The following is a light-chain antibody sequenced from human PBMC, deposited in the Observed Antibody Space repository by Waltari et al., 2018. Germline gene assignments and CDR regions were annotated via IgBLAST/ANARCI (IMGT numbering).Light chain of an antibody. CDR2: VDSGGSY. J-gene: IGLJ2*01. Sequence: QLVLTQSPSASASLGASVTLTCTLSSRHSTYAIPWHQPQPDKGPRYLMKVDSGGSYTKGDGISDRFSGSSSGTERYLTISSLQSDDEADYYCQTWVTGIRVIFGGGTKLTVL. CDR1: SRHSTYA. V-gene: IGLV4-69*01. CDR3: QTWVTGIRVI.